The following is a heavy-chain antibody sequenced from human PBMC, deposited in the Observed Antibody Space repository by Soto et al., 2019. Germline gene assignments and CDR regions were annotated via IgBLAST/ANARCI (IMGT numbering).Heavy chain of an antibody. CDR1: GYTFTNYG. Sequence: ASVKVSCKASGYTFTNYGITWVRQAPGQGLEWMGWISVFSGNTNYVQKLQDRVTMTADTSTSTAYLELRSLPSDDTAVYYCARGPGCSSSRCYVDLTFDSWGQGTLVTVSS. V-gene: IGHV1-18*01. D-gene: IGHD2-2*01. CDR3: ARGPGCSSSRCYVDLTFDS. CDR2: ISVFSGNT. J-gene: IGHJ4*02.